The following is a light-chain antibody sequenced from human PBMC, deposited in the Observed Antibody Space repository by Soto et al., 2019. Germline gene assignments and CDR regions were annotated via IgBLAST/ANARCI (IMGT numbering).Light chain of an antibody. CDR3: QQYNNWPGT. J-gene: IGKJ1*01. Sequence: EIVMTQSPATLSVSPGEGATLSCRASQSVSGNLAWYQQKPGQAPRLLIYGGSTRATGIPARFSGSGSGTEFSLTISSLQSEDFALYYCQQYNNWPGTFGHGTKVEIE. V-gene: IGKV3-15*01. CDR1: QSVSGN. CDR2: GGS.